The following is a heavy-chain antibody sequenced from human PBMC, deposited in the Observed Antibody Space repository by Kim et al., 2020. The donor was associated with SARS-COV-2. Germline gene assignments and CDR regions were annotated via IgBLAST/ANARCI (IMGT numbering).Heavy chain of an antibody. V-gene: IGHV5-10-1*01. CDR1: GYSFTSYW. CDR2: IDPSDSYT. Sequence: GESLKISCKGSGYSFTSYWISWVRQMPGKGLEWMGRIDPSDSYTNYGPSFQGHVTISADKSISTAYLQWSSLKASDTAMYYCARHPGRYSSSWYVDYWGQGTLVTVSS. CDR3: ARHPGRYSSSWYVDY. J-gene: IGHJ4*02. D-gene: IGHD6-13*01.